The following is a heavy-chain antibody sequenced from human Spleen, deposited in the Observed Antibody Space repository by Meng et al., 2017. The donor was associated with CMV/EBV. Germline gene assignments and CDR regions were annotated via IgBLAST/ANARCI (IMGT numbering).Heavy chain of an antibody. CDR2: ISSSSSYI. V-gene: IGHV3-21*06. Sequence: GGSLRLSCAASGFTFSSYSMNWVRQAPGKGLEWVSSISSSSSYIYYADSVKGRFTISRDNAKNTLYLQMNSLGAEDTAVYYCAREYRLKYDSSGFDFWGQGTLVTVSS. J-gene: IGHJ4*02. CDR3: AREYRLKYDSSGFDF. D-gene: IGHD3-22*01. CDR1: GFTFSSYS.